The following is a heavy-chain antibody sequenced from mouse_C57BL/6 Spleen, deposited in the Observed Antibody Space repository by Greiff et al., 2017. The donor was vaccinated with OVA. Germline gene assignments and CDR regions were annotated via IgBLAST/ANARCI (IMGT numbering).Heavy chain of an antibody. J-gene: IGHJ2*01. Sequence: VQLQQSGAELVKPGASVKLSCTASGFTIKDYYMPWVKQRPEQGLEWIGRIDPEDGETKYAPKFQGKATITADTYTNTAYLQLSSLTSEATAVYYCAGDSSYYDDYWGQGTTLTVSS. CDR1: GFTIKDYY. CDR2: IDPEDGET. V-gene: IGHV14-2*01. CDR3: AGDSSYYDDY. D-gene: IGHD2-12*01.